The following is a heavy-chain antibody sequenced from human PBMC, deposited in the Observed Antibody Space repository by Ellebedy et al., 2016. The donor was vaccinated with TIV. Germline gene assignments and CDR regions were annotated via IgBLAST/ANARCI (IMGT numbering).Heavy chain of an antibody. D-gene: IGHD4-23*01. CDR3: TRDDGDSGGKLDY. CDR2: VNNGNNP. J-gene: IGHJ4*02. CDR1: GFTLSNYA. Sequence: GESLKISCAASGFTLSNYAMSWVRQAPGQGLQWVASVNNGNNPYYAESARGRFTISRDTFMNTVSLQMNSLRADDTGVYYCTRDDGDSGGKLDYWGQGALVTVSS. V-gene: IGHV3-23*01.